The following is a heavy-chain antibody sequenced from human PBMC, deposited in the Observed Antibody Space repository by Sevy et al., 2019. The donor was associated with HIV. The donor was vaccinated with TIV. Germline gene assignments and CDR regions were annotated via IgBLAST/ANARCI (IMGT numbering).Heavy chain of an antibody. V-gene: IGHV3-13*01. Sequence: GGSLRLSCVASGFTFSNYDMHWVRRGPGKGLEWVSAIGSAGDTYYPGSVKGRFTISRENAKNSLYLQMSSLTAGDTAVYYCARDARGLKFGEACMEVWGQGTTVTVSS. D-gene: IGHD3-10*01. CDR2: IGSAGDT. J-gene: IGHJ6*02. CDR1: GFTFSNYD. CDR3: ARDARGLKFGEACMEV.